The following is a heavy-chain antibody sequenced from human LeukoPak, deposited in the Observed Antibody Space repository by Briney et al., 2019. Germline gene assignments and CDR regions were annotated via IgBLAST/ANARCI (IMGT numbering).Heavy chain of an antibody. CDR3: AREPVSVVKDPYYFDY. J-gene: IGHJ4*02. V-gene: IGHV3-21*01. D-gene: IGHD3-22*01. CDR2: ISSSSSYI. CDR1: GFTFSSYT. Sequence: GGSLRLSCAASGFTFSSYTMNWVRQAPGKGLEWVSSISSSSSYIKYADSVKGRFTISRDNAKNSLYPQMNSLRAEDTALYYCAREPVSVVKDPYYFDYWGQGTLVTVSS.